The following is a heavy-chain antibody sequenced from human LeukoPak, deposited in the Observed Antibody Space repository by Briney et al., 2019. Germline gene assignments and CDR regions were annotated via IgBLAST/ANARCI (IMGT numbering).Heavy chain of an antibody. CDR2: ISYDGSNK. CDR1: GFTFSSYD. V-gene: IGHV3-30*18. D-gene: IGHD3-10*01. CDR3: AKDLSPERFGELFDY. Sequence: GGSLRLSCAASGFTFSSYDMHWVRQAPGKGLEGVAVISYDGSNKYYADSVKGRFTISRDNSKNTLYLQMNSLRAEDTAVYYCAKDLSPERFGELFDYWGQGTLVTVSS. J-gene: IGHJ4*02.